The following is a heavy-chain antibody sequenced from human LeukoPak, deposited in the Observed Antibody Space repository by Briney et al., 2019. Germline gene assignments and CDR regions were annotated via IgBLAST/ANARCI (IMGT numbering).Heavy chain of an antibody. CDR2: INYSGRT. V-gene: IGHV4-39*01. CDR3: ARYVVYGSGKYYFDY. D-gene: IGHD3-10*01. Sequence: SLSLTCTVSGGSLSSTTYYWSWIRQPPGKGLEWSARINYSGRTYYNPSLKSRVTISVDPSENQFCLKLSSVTAAHTAVYYCARYVVYGSGKYYFDYWGQGTLVTV. CDR1: GGSLSSTTYY. J-gene: IGHJ4*02.